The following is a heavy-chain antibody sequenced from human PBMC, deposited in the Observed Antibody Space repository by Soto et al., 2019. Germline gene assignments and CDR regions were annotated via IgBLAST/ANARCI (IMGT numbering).Heavy chain of an antibody. CDR3: VRGYFYDNAGPYFDY. V-gene: IGHV3-74*01. D-gene: IGHD3-22*01. CDR2: ISGDGSQT. CDR1: GFTFNSYW. Sequence: EVQLVESGGGLVQPGGSLRLSCAASGFTFNSYWMHWVRQAPGKGPVWVSRISGDGSQTRYADSVQGRFTISRDNAKSTLYLQMNSPRAEDTAVYYCVRGYFYDNAGPYFDYWGQGTLVTVSS. J-gene: IGHJ4*02.